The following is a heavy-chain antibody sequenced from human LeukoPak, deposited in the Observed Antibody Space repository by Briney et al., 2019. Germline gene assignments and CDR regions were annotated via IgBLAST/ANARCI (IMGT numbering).Heavy chain of an antibody. V-gene: IGHV1-18*01. D-gene: IGHD5-18*01. CDR2: ISAYNGDT. J-gene: IGHJ4*02. CDR3: ARDLSFLDVDTAMVCMDY. Sequence: ASVKVPCKASGYTLTGYGISWVRQAPGQGLEWMGWISAYNGDTKYAQKLQGRVTMTTDTSTSTAHMEMRSLRSDDTAVYYCARDLSFLDVDTAMVCMDYWGQGTLVTVSS. CDR1: GYTLTGYG.